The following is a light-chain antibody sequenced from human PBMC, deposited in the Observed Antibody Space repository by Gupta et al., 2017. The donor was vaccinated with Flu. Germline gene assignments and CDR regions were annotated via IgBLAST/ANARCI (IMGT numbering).Light chain of an antibody. V-gene: IGKV4-1*01. J-gene: IGKJ1*01. CDR1: RSVLYNSNNKNY. CDR3: QQDYDTASWT. Sequence: DIVMTQSPDSLAVSLGERATINCRSSRSVLYNSNNKNYLAWYQQKPGQPPKLLIYWASTREAGVPDRFSGSGYGKDFTLTISSRQAEDVAVYYCQQDYDTASWTFGQGTKVEIK. CDR2: WAS.